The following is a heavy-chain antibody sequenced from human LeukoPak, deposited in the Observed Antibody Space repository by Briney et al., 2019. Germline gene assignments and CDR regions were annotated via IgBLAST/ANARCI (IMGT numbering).Heavy chain of an antibody. Sequence: PGGSLRLSCAASGFTFSIYWMSWVRQAPGKGLEWVANIKQDGSEKYYVDSVKGRFTISRDNAKNSLYLQMNSLRAEDTAVYYCARERVAAAGTVGDWGQGTLVTVSS. CDR3: ARERVAAAGTVGD. D-gene: IGHD6-13*01. CDR1: GFTFSIYW. CDR2: IKQDGSEK. J-gene: IGHJ4*02. V-gene: IGHV3-7*01.